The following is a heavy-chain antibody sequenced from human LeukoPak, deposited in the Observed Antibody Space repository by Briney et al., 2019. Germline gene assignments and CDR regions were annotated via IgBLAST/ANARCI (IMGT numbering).Heavy chain of an antibody. CDR3: AKGGAYCSGGSCSNFDY. V-gene: IGHV3-23*01. D-gene: IGHD2-15*01. Sequence: GGSLRLSCAASGFTFSNYAMSWVRQAPGKGLEWVLRIRGSGDDTHYADSVRGRFTISRDKSKNTLYLQMNSLRAEDTAVYFCAKGGAYCSGGSCSNFDYWGQGTLVTVSS. J-gene: IGHJ4*02. CDR1: GFTFSNYA. CDR2: IRGSGDDT.